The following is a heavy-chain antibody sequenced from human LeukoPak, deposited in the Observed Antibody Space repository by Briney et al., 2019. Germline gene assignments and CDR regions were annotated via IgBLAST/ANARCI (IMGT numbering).Heavy chain of an antibody. J-gene: IGHJ4*02. CDR1: GFTFSSYE. D-gene: IGHD6-13*01. CDR3: ARRNIAAAALDY. CDR2: ISSSGSTM. Sequence: PGGSLRLYCAASGFTFSSYEIDWVRQAPGKGPEWGSYISSSGSTMHYAVSVKGRFTISRDNAKNSLYLQMNSLRAEDTAVYYCARRNIAAAALDYWGQGTLVTVSS. V-gene: IGHV3-48*03.